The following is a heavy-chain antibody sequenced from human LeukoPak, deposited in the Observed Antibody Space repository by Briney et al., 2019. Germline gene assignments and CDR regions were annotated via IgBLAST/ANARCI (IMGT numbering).Heavy chain of an antibody. CDR2: IYSGGSA. D-gene: IGHD2-8*01. J-gene: IGHJ4*02. V-gene: IGHV3-66*01. CDR3: ARGGGTSQFDY. CDR1: GFTVSSNY. Sequence: GGSLRLSCAASGFTVSSNYMSWVRQAPGKGLEWVSVIYSGGSAYYADSVRGRFTISRDSSKNTLYLRMNSLRAEDTAVYYCARGGGTSQFDYWGQGTLVSVS.